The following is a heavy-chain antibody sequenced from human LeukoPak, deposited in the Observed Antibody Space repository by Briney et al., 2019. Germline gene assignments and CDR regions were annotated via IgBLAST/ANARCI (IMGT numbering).Heavy chain of an antibody. D-gene: IGHD3-22*01. CDR2: IGTAGDT. Sequence: PGGSLRLSCAASGFTFSSYDMHWVRQATGIGLEWVSAIGTAGDTYYPGSVKGRFTISRENAKNSLYLQMNSLRAGDTAVYYCARAVRSSGYYYYYMDVWGKGTTVTISS. J-gene: IGHJ6*03. V-gene: IGHV3-13*01. CDR1: GFTFSSYD. CDR3: ARAVRSSGYYYYYMDV.